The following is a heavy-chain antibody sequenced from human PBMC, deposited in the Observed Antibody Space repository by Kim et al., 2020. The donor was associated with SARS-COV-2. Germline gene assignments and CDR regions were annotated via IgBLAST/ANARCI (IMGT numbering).Heavy chain of an antibody. D-gene: IGHD2-2*01. Sequence: DSVKGRFTISRDNSKNTLYLQMNSLRAEDTAVYYCARASLRVVVPAAMGYWGQGTLVTVSS. J-gene: IGHJ4*02. V-gene: IGHV3-30*07. CDR3: ARASLRVVVPAAMGY.